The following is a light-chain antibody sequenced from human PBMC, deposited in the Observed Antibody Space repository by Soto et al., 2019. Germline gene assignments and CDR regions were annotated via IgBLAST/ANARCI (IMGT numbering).Light chain of an antibody. V-gene: IGKV2-28*01. Sequence: DIVMTQSPLSLPVTPGEPASISCRSSQSLLHRNGNNYLEWYLQKPGQSPQLLIYLGSNRASGVPDRFSGSGSGTDFTLKISRVEAEDVGDYYCMQALQTPVTFGQGTRLEIK. CDR3: MQALQTPVT. CDR1: QSLLHRNGNNY. J-gene: IGKJ5*01. CDR2: LGS.